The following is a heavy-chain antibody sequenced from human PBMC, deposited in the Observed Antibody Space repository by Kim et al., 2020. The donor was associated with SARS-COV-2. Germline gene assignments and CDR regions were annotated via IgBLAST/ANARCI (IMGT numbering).Heavy chain of an antibody. CDR3: ARDGGGSSGFDY. CDR1: GGSISSYY. CDR2: INYSGST. Sequence: SETLSLTCTVSGGSISSYYWSLIRQPPGKGLEWIGYINYSGSTNYNPSLKSRVTISVDTSKNQFSLKLSSVTAADTAVYYCARDGGGSSGFDYWGQGTLVSASS. J-gene: IGHJ4*02. V-gene: IGHV4-59*01. D-gene: IGHD3-22*01.